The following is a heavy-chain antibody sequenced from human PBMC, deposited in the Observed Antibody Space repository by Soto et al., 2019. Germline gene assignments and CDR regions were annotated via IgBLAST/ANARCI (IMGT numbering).Heavy chain of an antibody. CDR3: ARDRAHLGWFDP. V-gene: IGHV4-30-4*08. CDR2: IYYSGST. J-gene: IGHJ5*02. D-gene: IGHD3-16*01. CDR1: GGSISDTSYY. Sequence: SETLSLTCTVSGGSISDTSYYWGWIRQTPGKGLEWIGYIYYSGSTYYNPSLKSRVTISVDTSKNQFSLKLSSVTAADTAVYYCARDRAHLGWFDPWGQGTLVTVSS.